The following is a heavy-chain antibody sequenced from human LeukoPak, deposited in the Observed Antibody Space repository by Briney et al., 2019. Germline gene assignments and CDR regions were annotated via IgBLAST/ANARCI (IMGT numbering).Heavy chain of an antibody. Sequence: PGGSLRLSCAASGFTFSSYWMSWVRQAPGKGLEWVANIKQDGSEKYYVDSVKGRFTISRDNAKNSPYLQMNSLRAEDTAVYYCARDGGSGSGSYYRYYYYYGMDVWGKGTTVTVSS. CDR1: GFTFSSYW. J-gene: IGHJ6*04. CDR2: IKQDGSEK. V-gene: IGHV3-7*03. CDR3: ARDGGSGSGSYYRYYYYYGMDV. D-gene: IGHD3-10*01.